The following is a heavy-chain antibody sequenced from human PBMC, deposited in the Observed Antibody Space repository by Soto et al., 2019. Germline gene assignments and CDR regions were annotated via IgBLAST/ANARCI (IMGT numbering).Heavy chain of an antibody. Sequence: PGGSLRLSCAASGFTFGASALQWVRQASGKGLEWLGRIGSRGESYATTYDVSVKGRFTISRDDSKKTAYLQMNSLESEDTAVYYCATYRQTTVTSEFWGQGALVTVSS. CDR3: ATYRQTTVTSEF. J-gene: IGHJ4*02. CDR2: IGSRGESYAT. CDR1: GFTFGASA. V-gene: IGHV3-73*01. D-gene: IGHD4-17*01.